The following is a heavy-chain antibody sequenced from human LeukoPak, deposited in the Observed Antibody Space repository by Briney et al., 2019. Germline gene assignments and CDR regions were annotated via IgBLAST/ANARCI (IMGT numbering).Heavy chain of an antibody. D-gene: IGHD3-16*01. V-gene: IGHV4-4*07. J-gene: IGHJ6*03. CDR3: ARGGYEYYYMDV. CDR2: IYISGST. CDR1: GGSIGNYY. Sequence: LETLSLTCTVSGGSIGNYYWSWIRQPAGKGLERIGRIYISGSTNYNPSLKSRVTMSVDTYKNQFSLKLSSVTAADTAVYYCARGGYEYYYMDVWGKGTTVTVSS.